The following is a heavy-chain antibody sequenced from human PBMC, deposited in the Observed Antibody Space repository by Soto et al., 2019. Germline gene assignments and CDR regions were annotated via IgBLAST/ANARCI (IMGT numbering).Heavy chain of an antibody. Sequence: QVQLVQSGAEVKKPGSSVKVSCKASGGTFSSYTISWVRQAPGQGLEWMGRIIPILGIANYAQKFQGRVTTTADKATSTAYMELSSLRSEDTAVYYCARSKDYPWFLFDPWGQGTLVTVSS. J-gene: IGHJ5*02. D-gene: IGHD3-10*01. CDR3: ARSKDYPWFLFDP. CDR2: IIPILGIA. CDR1: GGTFSSYT. V-gene: IGHV1-69*02.